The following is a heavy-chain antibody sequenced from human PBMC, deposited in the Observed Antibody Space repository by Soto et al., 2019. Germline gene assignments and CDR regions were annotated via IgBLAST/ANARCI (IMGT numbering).Heavy chain of an antibody. J-gene: IGHJ6*02. Sequence: ASVKVSCKVSGGTFSTYTISRVRQAPGQGLEWMGWINPNSGGTNYAQKFQGRVTMTRDTSISTAYTELSSAYMELSRLRSDDTAIYYCARDKGPRYYHYGMDVWGQGTTVTVSS. V-gene: IGHV1-2*02. CDR2: INPNSGGT. CDR1: GGTFSTYT. CDR3: ARDKGPRYYHYGMDV.